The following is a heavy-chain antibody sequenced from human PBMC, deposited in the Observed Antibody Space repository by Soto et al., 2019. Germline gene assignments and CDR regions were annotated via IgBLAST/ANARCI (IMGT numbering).Heavy chain of an antibody. J-gene: IGHJ4*02. V-gene: IGHV3-30-3*01. D-gene: IGHD3-3*01. CDR2: VSNDGTNK. CDR3: ARGTNDFWSNSYTAGDYYFDY. CDR1: GFIFSSYA. Sequence: QVQLVESGGGVVQPGGSLRLSCAASGFIFSSYAVHWVRQGPGKGLEWVAVVSNDGTNKYYAVSVKGRFTISRDTSKNTLYVQMNSLRAEDTAVYYCARGTNDFWSNSYTAGDYYFDYWGQGILVTVSS.